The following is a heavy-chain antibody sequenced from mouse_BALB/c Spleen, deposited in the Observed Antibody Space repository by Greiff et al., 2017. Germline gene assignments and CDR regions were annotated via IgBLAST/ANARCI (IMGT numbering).Heavy chain of an antibody. V-gene: IGHV5-15*02. CDR3: ARDDGDAMDY. CDR1: GFTFSDYG. Sequence: EVQLVESGGGLVQPGGSRKLSCAASGFTFSDYGMAWVRQAPGKGPEWVAFISNLAYSIYYADTVTGRFTISRENAKNTLYLEMSSLRSEDTAMYYCARDDGDAMDYWGQGTSVTVSS. CDR2: ISNLAYSI. J-gene: IGHJ4*01.